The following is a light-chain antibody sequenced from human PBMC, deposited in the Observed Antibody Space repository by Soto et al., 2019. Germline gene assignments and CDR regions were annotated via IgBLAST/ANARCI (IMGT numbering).Light chain of an antibody. CDR3: QQYDN. CDR1: QAISNY. CDR2: DAS. V-gene: IGKV1-33*01. J-gene: IGKJ2*01. Sequence: DIQMTQSPSSLSASVGDRVTITCQASQAISNYLNWYQQKPGKAPKLLIYDASNLETGVPSRFSGSGSGTDFTFTISSLQPEDIATYYCQQYDNFGQGTKLEIK.